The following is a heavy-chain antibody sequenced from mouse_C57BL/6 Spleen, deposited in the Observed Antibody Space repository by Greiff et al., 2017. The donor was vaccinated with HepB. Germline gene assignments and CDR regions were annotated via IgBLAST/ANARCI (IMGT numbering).Heavy chain of an antibody. CDR2: ISSGGSYT. Sequence: EVKLVESGGDLVKPGGSLKLSCAASGFTFSSYGMSWVRQTPDKRLEWVATISSGGSYTYYPDSVKGRFTISRDNAKNTLYLQMSSLKSEDTAMYYCARRAMVTTGDYYAMDYWGQGTSVTVSS. J-gene: IGHJ4*01. V-gene: IGHV5-6*02. CDR1: GFTFSSYG. D-gene: IGHD2-2*01. CDR3: ARRAMVTTGDYYAMDY.